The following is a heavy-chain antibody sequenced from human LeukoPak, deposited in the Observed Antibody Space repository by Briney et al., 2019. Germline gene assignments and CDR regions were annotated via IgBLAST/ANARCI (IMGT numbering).Heavy chain of an antibody. J-gene: IGHJ4*02. CDR2: IYYSGST. V-gene: IGHV4-39*07. CDR1: GXSISSSNYY. Sequence: SETLSLTCTVSGXSISSSNYYWGWIRQPPGKGLEWIGSIYYSGSTYYNPSLKSRVTISVDTSKNQFSLTLSSMTAADTAVYYCARSPAWYYFDHWGQGSLVTVSS. CDR3: ARSPAWYYFDH. D-gene: IGHD2-8*02.